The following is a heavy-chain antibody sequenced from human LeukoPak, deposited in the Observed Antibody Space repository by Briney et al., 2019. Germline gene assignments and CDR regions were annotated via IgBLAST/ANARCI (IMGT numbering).Heavy chain of an antibody. J-gene: IGHJ6*02. D-gene: IGHD6-13*01. CDR2: INHSGST. CDR1: GGSFSGYY. V-gene: IGHV4-34*01. Sequence: SETLSLTCAVYGGSFSGYYWSWIRQPPGKGLEWIGEINHSGSTNYNPSLKSRVTISVDTSKNQFSLKLSSVTAADTAVYYCARIRIAAARYYYYGMDVWGQGTTVTVSS. CDR3: ARIRIAAARYYYYGMDV.